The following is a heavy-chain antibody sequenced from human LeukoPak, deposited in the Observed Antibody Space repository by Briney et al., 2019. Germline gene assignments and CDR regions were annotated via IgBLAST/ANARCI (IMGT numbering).Heavy chain of an antibody. CDR2: FSSSSSYT. J-gene: IGHJ3*02. Sequence: GGSLRLSCAASGFTFSDYYMSWIRQAPGKGLEWVSYFSSSSSYTKYADSVKGRFTISRDNAKNSLYLQMNSLRAEDTAVYYCAREPIQLWLRGAFDIWGQGTMVTVSS. D-gene: IGHD5-18*01. CDR1: GFTFSDYY. CDR3: AREPIQLWLRGAFDI. V-gene: IGHV3-11*05.